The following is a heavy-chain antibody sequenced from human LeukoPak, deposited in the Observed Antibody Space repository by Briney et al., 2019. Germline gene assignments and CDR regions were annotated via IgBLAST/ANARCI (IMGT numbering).Heavy chain of an antibody. D-gene: IGHD2-8*01. CDR2: IRFDGGNT. CDR1: GFTYSSYG. CDR3: AKDKGVTNYVEY. V-gene: IGHV3-30*02. J-gene: IGHJ4*02. Sequence: GGSLRLSCAASGFTYSSYGMHWVRQAPGKGLEWVEYIRFDGGNTYYADSVKGRFTISRDNSKNTLYLQLNSLRTEDTTVYYCAKDKGVTNYVEYWGQGTLVTVSS.